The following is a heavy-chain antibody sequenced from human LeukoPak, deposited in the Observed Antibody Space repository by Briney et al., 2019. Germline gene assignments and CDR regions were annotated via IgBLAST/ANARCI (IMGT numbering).Heavy chain of an antibody. D-gene: IGHD6-13*01. CDR1: GGSISSYY. CDR3: ARGSSSWPARFDH. Sequence: PETLSLTCTVSGGSISSYYWSWIRQPPGKGLEWIGYISYSGSTNYNPSLESRVTMSVDTSKNQFSVRLSSVTAADTAVYYCARGSSSWPARFDHWGQGTVATVSS. V-gene: IGHV4-59*01. J-gene: IGHJ5*02. CDR2: ISYSGST.